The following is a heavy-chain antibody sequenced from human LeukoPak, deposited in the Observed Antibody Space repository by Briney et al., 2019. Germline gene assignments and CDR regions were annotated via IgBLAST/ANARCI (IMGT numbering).Heavy chain of an antibody. CDR3: ARAYYGSGSYYEPYYYYYYMDV. J-gene: IGHJ6*03. CDR1: GGSFSGYY. D-gene: IGHD3-10*01. CDR2: IYHSGST. Sequence: SETLSLTCAVYGGSFSGYYWSWIRQPPGKGLEWIGSIYHSGSTYYNPSLKSRVTISVDTSKNQFSLKLSSVTAADTAVYYCARAYYGSGSYYEPYYYYYYMDVWGKGTTVTVSS. V-gene: IGHV4-34*01.